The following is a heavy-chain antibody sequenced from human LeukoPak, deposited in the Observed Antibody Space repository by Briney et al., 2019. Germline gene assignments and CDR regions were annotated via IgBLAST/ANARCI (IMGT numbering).Heavy chain of an antibody. CDR2: ISSRNNYI. Sequence: GGSLRLSCAASGFTFSTYSMNWVRQAPGKGLEWVSCISSRNNYIQYADSVKGRFTISRDNAKNSLYLQMNSLRAGDTAVYYCARGPTIVVVPAAINVWGQGTTVTVSS. CDR3: ARGPTIVVVPAAINV. V-gene: IGHV3-21*01. D-gene: IGHD2-2*01. CDR1: GFTFSTYS. J-gene: IGHJ6*02.